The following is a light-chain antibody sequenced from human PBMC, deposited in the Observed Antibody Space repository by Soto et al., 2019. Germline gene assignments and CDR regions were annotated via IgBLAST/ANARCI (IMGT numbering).Light chain of an antibody. Sequence: DIQMTQSPSTLSASVGDRVTITCPASHSISSWLAWYQKKPGKDPKLRIFQAFSLKSGVPSRFSGSGTATEYTLTISSLQPDDFATYYCEDYSNSSGLNFGAGTKVEIK. CDR1: HSISSW. CDR3: EDYSNSSGLN. V-gene: IGKV1-5*03. CDR2: QAF. J-gene: IGKJ4*01.